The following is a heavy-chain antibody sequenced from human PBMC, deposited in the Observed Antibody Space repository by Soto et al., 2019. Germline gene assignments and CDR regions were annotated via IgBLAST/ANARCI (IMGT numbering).Heavy chain of an antibody. J-gene: IGHJ4*02. D-gene: IGHD3-22*01. V-gene: IGHV1-69*06. CDR2: IIPIFGTA. Sequence: QVQLVQSGAEVKKPGSSVKVSCKASGGTLSSYNLSWVRQAPGQGLEWMGGIIPIFGTATYAQKFQGRVTITADKSTSTAYMELSSLRFEDTAVYYCARDRTSGSLRYSDYWGQGTLVTVSS. CDR3: ARDRTSGSLRYSDY. CDR1: GGTLSSYN.